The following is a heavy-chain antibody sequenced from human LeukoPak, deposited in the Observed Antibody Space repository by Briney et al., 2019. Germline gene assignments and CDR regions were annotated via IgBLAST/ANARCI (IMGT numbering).Heavy chain of an antibody. Sequence: PGGSLRLSCAASGFTFSSCWMHWVRQAPGKGPVWVSRINSDGSSASYADSVKGRFTISRDNAKNTLYLQMGSLRAEDTAVYFCTRDHSAVAGSYYFDYWGQGTLVTVSS. D-gene: IGHD6-19*01. V-gene: IGHV3-74*01. CDR3: TRDHSAVAGSYYFDY. CDR2: INSDGSSA. CDR1: GFTFSSCW. J-gene: IGHJ4*02.